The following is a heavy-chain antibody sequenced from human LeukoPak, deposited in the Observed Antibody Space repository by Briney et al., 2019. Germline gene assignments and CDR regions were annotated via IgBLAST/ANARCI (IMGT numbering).Heavy chain of an antibody. CDR3: AREEDCSSTSCYNVRYAFDI. J-gene: IGHJ3*02. CDR1: GYTFTSYY. CDR2: INPSGGST. V-gene: IGHV1-46*01. D-gene: IGHD2-2*02. Sequence: HRASVKVSCKASGYTFTSYYMHWVRQAPGQGLEWMGIINPSGGSTSYAQKFQGRVTMTRDTSTSTVYMELSSLRSEDTAVYYCAREEDCSSTSCYNVRYAFDIWGQGTMVSVSS.